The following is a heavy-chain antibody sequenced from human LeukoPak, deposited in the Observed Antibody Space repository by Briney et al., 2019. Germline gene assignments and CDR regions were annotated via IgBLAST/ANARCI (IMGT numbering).Heavy chain of an antibody. CDR2: IYYSGST. Sequence: SETLSLTCTVSGGSISSSSYYWGWIRQPPGKGLEWIGSIYYSGSTYYNPSLKSRVTISVDTSKNQFSLKLSSVTAADTAVYYCARGSIVVVPAAPKGFDYWGQGTLVTVSS. CDR3: ARGSIVVVPAAPKGFDY. J-gene: IGHJ4*02. V-gene: IGHV4-39*07. CDR1: GGSISSSSYY. D-gene: IGHD2-2*01.